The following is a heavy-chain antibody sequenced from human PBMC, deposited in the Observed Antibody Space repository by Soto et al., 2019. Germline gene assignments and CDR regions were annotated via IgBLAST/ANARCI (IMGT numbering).Heavy chain of an antibody. D-gene: IGHD3-22*01. J-gene: IGHJ4*02. CDR2: ISSSSSTK. V-gene: IGHV3-48*02. CDR1: GFTFSSYS. CDR3: ARGIYYDSSGHLLFDY. Sequence: EVQLVESGGGLVQPGGSLRLSCAASGFTFSSYSMNWVRQAPGKGLEWVSYISSSSSTKYYADSVKGRFTISSDNAKNTLYLQMNSLRDEDTAVYYCARGIYYDSSGHLLFDYWGQGTLVTVSS.